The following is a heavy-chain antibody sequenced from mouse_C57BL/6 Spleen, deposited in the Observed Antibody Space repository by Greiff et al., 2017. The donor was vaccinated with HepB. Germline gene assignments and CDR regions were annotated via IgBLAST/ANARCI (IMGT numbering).Heavy chain of an antibody. J-gene: IGHJ4*01. Sequence: EVQLVESGGDLVKPGGSLKLSCAASGFTFSSYGMSWVRQTPDKRLEWVATISSGGSYTYYPDSVKGRFTISRDNAKNTLYLQMSSLKSEDTAMYYCARDYYGSSLDAMDYWGQGTSVTVSS. CDR1: GFTFSSYG. V-gene: IGHV5-6*01. CDR2: ISSGGSYT. CDR3: ARDYYGSSLDAMDY. D-gene: IGHD1-1*01.